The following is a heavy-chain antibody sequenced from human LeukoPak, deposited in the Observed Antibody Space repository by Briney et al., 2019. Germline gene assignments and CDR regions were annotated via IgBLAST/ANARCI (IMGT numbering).Heavy chain of an antibody. CDR3: ARDYPRYCSGGSCPMPFDY. D-gene: IGHD2-15*01. J-gene: IGHJ4*02. V-gene: IGHV3-21*01. Sequence: GGSLRLSCAASGFTFSSYSMNWVRQAPGKGLEWVSSISSSSSYIYYADSVKGRFTISGDNAKNSLYLQMNSLRAEDTAVYYCARDYPRYCSGGSCPMPFDYWGQGTLVTVSS. CDR1: GFTFSSYS. CDR2: ISSSSSYI.